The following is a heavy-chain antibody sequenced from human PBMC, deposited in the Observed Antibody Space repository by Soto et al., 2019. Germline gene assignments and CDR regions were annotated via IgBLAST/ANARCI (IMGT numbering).Heavy chain of an antibody. CDR1: GFTFSNFA. CDR2: IWYDGSDK. J-gene: IGHJ3*02. CDR3: AKGGGYSYGTNDAFDI. V-gene: IGHV3-30*02. Sequence: GGSLRLSCSASGFTFSNFAMHWVRQAPGKGLEWVAVIWYDGSDKYYADSVKGRFTISRDNSKNTLYLQMNSLRAEDTAVYYCAKGGGYSYGTNDAFDIWGQGTMVTVSS. D-gene: IGHD5-18*01.